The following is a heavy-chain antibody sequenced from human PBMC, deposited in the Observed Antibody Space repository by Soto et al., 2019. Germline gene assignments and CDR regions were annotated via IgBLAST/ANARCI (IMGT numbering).Heavy chain of an antibody. CDR3: AKDPPSLYCSGGSCYPHRYDD. D-gene: IGHD2-15*01. Sequence: GGSLRLSCAASGFTFSSYAMSWVRQAPGKGLEWVSAISGSGGSTYYADSVKGRFTISRDNSKNTLYLQMNSLRAEDTAVYYCAKDPPSLYCSGGSCYPHRYDDWGQGTLVTVSS. CDR2: ISGSGGST. V-gene: IGHV3-23*01. J-gene: IGHJ4*02. CDR1: GFTFSSYA.